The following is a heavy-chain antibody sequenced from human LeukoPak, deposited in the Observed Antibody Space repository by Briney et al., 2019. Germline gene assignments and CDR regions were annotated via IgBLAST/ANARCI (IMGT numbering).Heavy chain of an antibody. V-gene: IGHV3-23*01. CDR2: VTSSGRTP. D-gene: IGHD3-10*01. CDR3: AKDRPNFYETSGAYYKPKGDF. Sequence: AGGSLRLSCEASGFTFDTHAMSWVRQAPEKGLEWVASVTSSGRTPYYADSVRGRFTISRDNSKNTLYLQMNSLRGEDTAVYYCAKDRPNFYETSGAYYKPKGDFWGKGSLVTVSS. J-gene: IGHJ4*02. CDR1: GFTFDTHA.